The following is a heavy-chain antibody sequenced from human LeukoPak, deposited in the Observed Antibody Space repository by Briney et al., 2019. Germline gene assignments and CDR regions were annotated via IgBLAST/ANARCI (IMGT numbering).Heavy chain of an antibody. CDR1: GFTFSSYG. J-gene: IGHJ6*02. V-gene: IGHV3-33*01. D-gene: IGHD2-15*01. CDR3: ARGPLRIAEAPTYYYGMDV. Sequence: GGSLRLSCAASGFTFSSYGMHWVRQAPGKGLEWVAVIWYDGSNKYYADSVKGRFTISRDNSKNTLYLQMNSLRAEDTAVYYCARGPLRIAEAPTYYYGMDVWGQGTTVTVSS. CDR2: IWYDGSNK.